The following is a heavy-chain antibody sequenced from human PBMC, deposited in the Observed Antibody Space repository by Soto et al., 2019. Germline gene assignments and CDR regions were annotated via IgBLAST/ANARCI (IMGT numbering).Heavy chain of an antibody. CDR1: GYSFTSYW. CDR3: ARQGHESSGYYYNYYYGMDV. CDR2: IYPGDSDT. Sequence: GESLKISCKGSGYSFTSYWIGWVRQMPGKGLEWMGIIYPGDSDTRYSPSFQGQVTISADKSISTAYLQWSSLKASDTAMYYCARQGHESSGYYYNYYYGMDVWGQGTTVTVSS. V-gene: IGHV5-51*01. J-gene: IGHJ6*02. D-gene: IGHD3-22*01.